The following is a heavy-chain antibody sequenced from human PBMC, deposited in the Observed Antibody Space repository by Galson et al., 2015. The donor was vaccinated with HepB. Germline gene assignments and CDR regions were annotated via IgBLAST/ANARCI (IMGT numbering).Heavy chain of an antibody. V-gene: IGHV1-69*13. CDR3: ARGPITMIVGWYFDL. CDR2: IIPIFGTA. D-gene: IGHD3-22*01. CDR1: GGTFSSYA. J-gene: IGHJ2*01. Sequence: SVKVSCKASGGTFSSYAISWVRQAPGQGLEWMGGIIPIFGTANYAQKFQGRVTITADESTSTAYMELSSLRSEDTAVYYCARGPITMIVGWYFDLWGRGTLVTVSS.